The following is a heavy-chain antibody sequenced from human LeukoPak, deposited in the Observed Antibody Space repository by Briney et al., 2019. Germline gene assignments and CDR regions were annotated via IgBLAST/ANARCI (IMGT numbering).Heavy chain of an antibody. D-gene: IGHD3-10*01. CDR1: GFTFSSYG. V-gene: IGHV3-30*02. CDR2: IRYDGSNK. J-gene: IGHJ4*02. CDR3: ARNPYYYGSGSYRGFDY. Sequence: GGSLRLSCAASGFTFSSYGMHWVRQAPGKGLEWVAFIRYDGSNKYYADSVKGRFTISRDNSKNTLYLQMNSLRAEDTAVYYCARNPYYYGSGSYRGFDYWGQGTLVTVSS.